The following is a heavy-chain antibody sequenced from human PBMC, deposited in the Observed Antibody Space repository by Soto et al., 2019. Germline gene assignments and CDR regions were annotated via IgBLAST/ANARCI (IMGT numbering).Heavy chain of an antibody. V-gene: IGHV1-3*05. J-gene: IGHJ4*02. CDR3: ASSGSYWGIDY. CDR1: GYTFTSYA. CDR2: INAGNGNT. Sequence: QVQLVQSGAEEKKPGASVKVSCKASGYTFTSYAMHWVRQAPGQRLEWMGWINAGNGNTKYSQKFQGRVTITRDTAASTAYMDLSSVRSEDTAVYYCASSGSYWGIDYWGQGTLVTVAS. D-gene: IGHD1-26*01.